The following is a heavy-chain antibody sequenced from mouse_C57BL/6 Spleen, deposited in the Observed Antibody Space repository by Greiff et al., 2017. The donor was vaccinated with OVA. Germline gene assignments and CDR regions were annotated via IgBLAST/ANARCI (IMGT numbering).Heavy chain of an antibody. V-gene: IGHV3-6*01. CDR2: ISYDGSN. CDR1: GYSITSGYY. D-gene: IGHD1-1*01. CDR3: ARDDYGSSYWYFDV. J-gene: IGHJ1*03. Sequence: EVQLQQSGPGLVKPSQSLSLTCSVTGYSITSGYYWHWIRQFPGNKLEWMGYISYDGSNNYNPSLKNRISITRDTSKNQFFLKLNSVTTEDTATYYCARDDYGSSYWYFDVWGTGTTVTVSS.